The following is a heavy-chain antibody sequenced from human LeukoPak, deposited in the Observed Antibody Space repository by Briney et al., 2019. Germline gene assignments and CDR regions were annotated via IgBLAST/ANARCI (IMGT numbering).Heavy chain of an antibody. CDR3: ARGPRYMDV. J-gene: IGHJ6*03. Sequence: ASVTVSCKASGYTFSDYYIHWVRQAPGQGLEWMGWINPNGGGTDYAQKFQGRVTMTRDTSLNTAYMELSRLRSDDTAVFYCARGPRYMDVWGKGTTVTVSS. CDR2: INPNGGGT. CDR1: GYTFSDYY. V-gene: IGHV1-2*02.